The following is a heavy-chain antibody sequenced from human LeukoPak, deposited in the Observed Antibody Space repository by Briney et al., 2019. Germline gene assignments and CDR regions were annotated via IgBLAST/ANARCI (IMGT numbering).Heavy chain of an antibody. J-gene: IGHJ4*02. D-gene: IGHD1-1*01. CDR3: ARARPGNDGGNFDY. CDR2: IYYSGST. CDR1: GGSISSYY. V-gene: IGHV4-59*01. Sequence: PSETLSLTCTVSGGSISSYYWSWIRQPPGKGLEWIGYIYYSGSTNYNPSLKSRVTISVDTSKNQFSLKLSSVTAADTAVYYCARARPGNDGGNFDYWGQGTLVTVSS.